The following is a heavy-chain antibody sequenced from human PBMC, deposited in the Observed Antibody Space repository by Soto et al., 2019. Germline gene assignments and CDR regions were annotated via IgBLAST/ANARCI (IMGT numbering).Heavy chain of an antibody. V-gene: IGHV1-46*01. J-gene: IGHJ5*02. CDR1: GYTFSTYY. Sequence: QVQLVQSGAELKKAGASVNVSCKASGYTFSTYYVHWVRQAPGQGLEWMGIINPSGVSTTYAQNLQGGATMTRDRSTSTVYMALMSRPSVAAAVYSCATDPKTYSGPRGWFNPRGKGTLLTLPS. CDR3: ATDPKTYSGPRGWFNP. D-gene: IGHD2-15*01. CDR2: INPSGVST.